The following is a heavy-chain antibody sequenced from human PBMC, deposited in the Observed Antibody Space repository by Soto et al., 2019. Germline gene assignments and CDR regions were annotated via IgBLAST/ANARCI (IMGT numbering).Heavy chain of an antibody. J-gene: IGHJ4*02. V-gene: IGHV4-39*01. D-gene: IGHD2-2*01. Sequence: SETMSLTWTVSGGSITSSNYHCGWSRQPPGKGLEWIGTIYYSGNTYYNPSLKSRVTMSMDASKNQFSLTLSSVAVADTAVYYCSRLTNARPGDDWGQGTLGRVS. CDR1: GGSITSSNYH. CDR3: SRLTNARPGDD. CDR2: IYYSGNT.